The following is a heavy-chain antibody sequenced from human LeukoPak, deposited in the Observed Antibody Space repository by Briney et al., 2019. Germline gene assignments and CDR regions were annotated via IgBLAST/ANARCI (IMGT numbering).Heavy chain of an antibody. D-gene: IGHD3-22*01. Sequence: GESLKISCKGSGYSFTSYWVGWVRQMPGKGLEWMGIIRPGDSETRYSPSFQGQVTISADKSISAAYLQWGSLQASDTAVYFCARPLYDSSGYYEYWGQGTLVTVSS. CDR2: IRPGDSET. J-gene: IGHJ4*02. CDR1: GYSFTSYW. CDR3: ARPLYDSSGYYEY. V-gene: IGHV5-51*01.